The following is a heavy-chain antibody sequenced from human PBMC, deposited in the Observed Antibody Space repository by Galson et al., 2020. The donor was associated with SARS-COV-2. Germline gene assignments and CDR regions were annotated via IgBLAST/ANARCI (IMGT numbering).Heavy chain of an antibody. CDR3: ARDVVGDPPFEGHWYFDL. CDR1: GFTFSRYR. D-gene: IGHD4-17*01. V-gene: IGHV3-48*01. J-gene: IGHJ2*01. Sequence: GESLKISCAASGFTFSRYRMNWVRQAPGKGLEWVSYISSSSGTRSYADSVKGRFTISRDNAKNSLYLQMNSLRAEDTAVYYCARDVVGDPPFEGHWYFDLWGRGTLVTVSS. CDR2: ISSSSGTR.